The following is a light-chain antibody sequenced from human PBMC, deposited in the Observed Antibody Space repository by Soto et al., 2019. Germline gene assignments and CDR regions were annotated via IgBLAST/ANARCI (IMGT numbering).Light chain of an antibody. Sequence: QSVLTQPPSASGTPGQRVTFSCSGTTSNIGSKPVNWYQQLPGTAPKLLSYNDYQRPSGVPDRFSGSKSGTSASLAISGLQSEDEADYYCAAWDDSLNGVVFGGGTKLTVL. CDR2: NDY. J-gene: IGLJ3*02. CDR3: AAWDDSLNGVV. V-gene: IGLV1-44*01. CDR1: TSNIGSKP.